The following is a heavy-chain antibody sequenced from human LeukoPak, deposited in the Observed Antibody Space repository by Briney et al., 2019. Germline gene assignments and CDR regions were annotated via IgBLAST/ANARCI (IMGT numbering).Heavy chain of an antibody. CDR1: GGSISSYY. D-gene: IGHD1-26*01. J-gene: IGHJ4*02. CDR3: ARDSPDVQSGSQYYFDY. CDR2: IYYSGST. Sequence: PSETLSLTCTVSGGSISSYYWSWIRQPPGKGLEWIGDIYYSGSTNYNPSLKSRLTISVDTSKNQFSLKLSSVTAADTAVYYCARDSPDVQSGSQYYFDYWGQGTLVTVSS. V-gene: IGHV4-59*01.